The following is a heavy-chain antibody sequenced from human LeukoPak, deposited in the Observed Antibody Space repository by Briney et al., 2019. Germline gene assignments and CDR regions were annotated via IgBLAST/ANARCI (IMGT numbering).Heavy chain of an antibody. Sequence: ASVKVSCKASGYTFTGYHMHWVRQAPGQGLEWMGWINPNTGDTNYAQKFQGRVTMTRDTSISTAYMEVSRLTSDDTAVFYCAREGSGYPYWGQGTLVTVSS. CDR2: INPNTGDT. CDR3: AREGSGYPY. CDR1: GYTFTGYH. V-gene: IGHV1-2*02. D-gene: IGHD5-12*01. J-gene: IGHJ4*02.